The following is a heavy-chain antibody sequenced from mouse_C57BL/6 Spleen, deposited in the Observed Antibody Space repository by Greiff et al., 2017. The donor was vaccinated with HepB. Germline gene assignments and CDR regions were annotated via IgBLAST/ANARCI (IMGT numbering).Heavy chain of an antibody. V-gene: IGHV5-17*01. CDR3: ARDLWFAY. CDR1: GFTFSDYG. CDR2: ISSGSSTI. Sequence: VQLKESGGGLVKPGGSLKLSCAASGFTFSDYGMHWVRQAPEKGLEWVAYISSGSSTIYYADTVKGRFTISRDNAKNTLFLQMTSLRSEDTAMYYCARDLWFAYWGQGTLVTVSA. J-gene: IGHJ3*01.